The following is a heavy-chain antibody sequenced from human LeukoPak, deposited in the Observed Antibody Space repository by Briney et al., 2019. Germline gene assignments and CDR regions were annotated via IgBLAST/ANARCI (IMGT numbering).Heavy chain of an antibody. Sequence: SETLSLTCTVSGGSISSYYWSWIRQPPGKGLEWLGYIYYSGSTNYNPSLKSRVTISVDTSKNQFSLKLSSVTAADTAVYYCARDTRMVTTGWFDPWGQGTLVTVSS. J-gene: IGHJ5*02. CDR2: IYYSGST. D-gene: IGHD4-17*01. CDR3: ARDTRMVTTGWFDP. CDR1: GGSISSYY. V-gene: IGHV4-59*01.